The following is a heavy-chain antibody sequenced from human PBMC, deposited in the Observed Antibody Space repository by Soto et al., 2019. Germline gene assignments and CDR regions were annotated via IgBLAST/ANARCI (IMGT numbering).Heavy chain of an antibody. CDR2: ISSGGDT. Sequence: EVQLLESGGNLVQPGESLRLSCAASGFTFSSYAMSWVRQAPGKGLEWVSHISSGGDTYYADSVKGRFTISRDNSKNTLYLQMNSLRAEDTAVYFCAKTYNDPAYSSGLFAAFDIWCQGTMVTVSS. CDR1: GFTFSSYA. V-gene: IGHV3-23*01. J-gene: IGHJ3*02. D-gene: IGHD6-19*01. CDR3: AKTYNDPAYSSGLFAAFDI.